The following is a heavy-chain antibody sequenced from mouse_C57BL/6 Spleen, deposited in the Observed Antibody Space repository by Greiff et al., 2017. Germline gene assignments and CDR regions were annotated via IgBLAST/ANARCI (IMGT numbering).Heavy chain of an antibody. J-gene: IGHJ2*01. CDR3: ARYLYSNYGY. D-gene: IGHD2-5*01. Sequence: VQLQQSGPELVKPGASVKISCKASGYTFTDYYMNWVKQSHGKSLEWIGDINPNNGGTSYNQKFKGKATLTVDKSSSTAYMELRSLTSEDSAVYYCARYLYSNYGYWGQGTTLTVSS. CDR2: INPNNGGT. V-gene: IGHV1-26*01. CDR1: GYTFTDYY.